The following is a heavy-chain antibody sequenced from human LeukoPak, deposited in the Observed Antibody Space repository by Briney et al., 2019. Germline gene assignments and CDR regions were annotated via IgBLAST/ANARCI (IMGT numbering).Heavy chain of an antibody. CDR2: ISSSSTYM. V-gene: IGHV3-21*01. Sequence: GGSLRLSCAASGFTFSAYSMNWVRQAPAKGLEWVSSISSSSTYMYYADSVKGRFTISRDNAKNSLYLQMNSLTAEDTAVYYCARELDPTFDYWGQGTLVTVSS. CDR3: ARELDPTFDY. CDR1: GFTFSAYS. J-gene: IGHJ4*02.